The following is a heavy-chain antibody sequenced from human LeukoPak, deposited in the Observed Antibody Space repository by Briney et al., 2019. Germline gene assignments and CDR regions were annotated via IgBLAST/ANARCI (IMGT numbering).Heavy chain of an antibody. CDR1: GGTFTSYA. V-gene: IGHV1-69*04. Sequence: SVKVSCKASGGTFTSYAISWVRQAPGHGLEWMGRIIPIFGIANYAQKFQGRVTITADKSTSTAYMELSSLRSEDTAVYYCARDFSALGIAVAGARGHYYYGMDVWGQGTTVTVSS. CDR2: IIPIFGIA. CDR3: ARDFSALGIAVAGARGHYYYGMDV. D-gene: IGHD6-19*01. J-gene: IGHJ6*02.